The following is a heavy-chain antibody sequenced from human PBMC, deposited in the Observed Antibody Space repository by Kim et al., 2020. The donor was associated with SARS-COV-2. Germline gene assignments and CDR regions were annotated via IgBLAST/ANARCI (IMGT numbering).Heavy chain of an antibody. CDR1: GFTFSSYG. CDR3: ARAAYSSSSRYYYYGMDV. CDR2: IWYDGSNK. V-gene: IGHV3-33*01. Sequence: GGSLRLSCAASGFTFSSYGMHWVRQAPGKGLEWVAVIWYDGSNKYYADSVKGRFTISRDNSKNTLYLQMNSLRAEDTAVYYCARAAYSSSSRYYYYGMDVWRQGTTVTVPS. J-gene: IGHJ6*02. D-gene: IGHD6-6*01.